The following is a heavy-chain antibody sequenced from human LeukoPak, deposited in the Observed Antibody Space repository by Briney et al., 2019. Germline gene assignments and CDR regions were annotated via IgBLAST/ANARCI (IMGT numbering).Heavy chain of an antibody. CDR1: GYTFTSYG. V-gene: IGHV1-18*01. J-gene: IGHJ4*02. D-gene: IGHD6-13*01. CDR3: ARDISSSWYVSFDY. CDR2: ISAYNGNT. Sequence: ASVKVSCKASGYTFTSYGISWVRQAPGQGLEWMGWISAYNGNTNYAQKLQGRVTMTTDTSTSTAYMELRSPRSDDTVVYYCARDISSSWYVSFDYWGQGTLVTVSS.